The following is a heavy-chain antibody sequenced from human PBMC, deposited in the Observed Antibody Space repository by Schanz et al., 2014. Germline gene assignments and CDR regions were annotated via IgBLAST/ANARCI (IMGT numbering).Heavy chain of an antibody. V-gene: IGHV4-59*08. J-gene: IGHJ4*02. CDR2: VNYIGST. CDR3: ARRIWDGDYYYFDY. Sequence: QVQLQESGPGLVKPSETLSLTCTVSAAFISRYYWSWVRQAPGKGLEWIGYVNYIGSTKYNPSLESRVTISADTSKTQSSLKLSSVTAADTAVYYCARRIWDGDYYYFDYWGPGTLVSVSS. CDR1: AAFISRYY. D-gene: IGHD4-17*01.